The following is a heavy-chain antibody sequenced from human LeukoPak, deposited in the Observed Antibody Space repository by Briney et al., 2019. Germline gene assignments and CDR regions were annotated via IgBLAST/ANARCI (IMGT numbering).Heavy chain of an antibody. CDR3: ARSGYSSSWYIFAGFDP. J-gene: IGHJ5*02. CDR1: GGTFSSYA. V-gene: IGHV1-69*13. Sequence: VKVSCKASGGTFSSYAISWVRQAPGQGLEWMGGIIPIFGTANYAQKFQGRVTITADESTSTAYMELSSLRSEDTAVYCCARSGYSSSWYIFAGFDPWGQGTLVTVSS. D-gene: IGHD6-13*01. CDR2: IIPIFGTA.